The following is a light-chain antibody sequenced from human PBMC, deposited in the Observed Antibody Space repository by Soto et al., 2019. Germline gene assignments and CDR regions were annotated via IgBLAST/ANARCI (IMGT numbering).Light chain of an antibody. CDR2: DAS. CDR1: QDISNY. Sequence: DIQMTQSPSSLSASVGDRVTITCQASQDISNYLSWYQQKPGKAPKLLIYDASNLEAGVPSRFGGSGSGTDFTFTISSLHPEDVATYYCQQYDDLLFTFGPGTKVDFK. CDR3: QQYDDLLFT. J-gene: IGKJ3*01. V-gene: IGKV1-33*01.